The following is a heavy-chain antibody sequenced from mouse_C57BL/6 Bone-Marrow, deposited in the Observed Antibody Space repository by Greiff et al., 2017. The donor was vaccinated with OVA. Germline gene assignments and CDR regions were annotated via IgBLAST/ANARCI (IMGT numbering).Heavy chain of an antibody. V-gene: IGHV1-80*01. D-gene: IGHD2-12*01. CDR3: ARSSYYSPWFAY. CDR1: GYAFSSYW. CDR2: IYPGDGDT. Sequence: VMLVESGAELVKPGASVKISCKASGYAFSSYWMNWVKQRPGKGLEWIGQIYPGDGDTNYNGKFKGKATLTADKSSSTAYMQLSSLTSEDSAVYFCARSSYYSPWFAYWGQGTLVTVSA. J-gene: IGHJ3*01.